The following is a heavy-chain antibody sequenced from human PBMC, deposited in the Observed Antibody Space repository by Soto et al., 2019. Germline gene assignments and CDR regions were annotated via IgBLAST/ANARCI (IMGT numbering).Heavy chain of an antibody. CDR1: GYSFTSYW. V-gene: IGHV5-10-1*01. Sequence: GESLKISCKGSGYSFTSYWISWVRQMPGKGLEWMGRIDPSDSYTNYSPSFQGHVTISADKSISTAYLQWSSLKASDTAMYYCASPRIGSGYQQGDDAFDIWGQGTMVT. CDR3: ASPRIGSGYQQGDDAFDI. CDR2: IDPSDSYT. D-gene: IGHD3-22*01. J-gene: IGHJ3*02.